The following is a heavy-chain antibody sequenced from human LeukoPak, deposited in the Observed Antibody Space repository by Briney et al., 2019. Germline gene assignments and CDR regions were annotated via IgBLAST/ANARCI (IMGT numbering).Heavy chain of an antibody. J-gene: IGHJ4*02. CDR3: ARAIAEAVYFDY. CDR1: GGSISSYY. V-gene: IGHV4-59*01. D-gene: IGHD6-13*01. Sequence: SETLSLTCTVSGGSISSYYWSWIRQPPGKGLEWIGYIYYSGSTNYNPSLKSRVTISVDTSKNQFSLKLSSVTAADTAVYYCARAIAEAVYFDYWGQGTLVTVSS. CDR2: IYYSGST.